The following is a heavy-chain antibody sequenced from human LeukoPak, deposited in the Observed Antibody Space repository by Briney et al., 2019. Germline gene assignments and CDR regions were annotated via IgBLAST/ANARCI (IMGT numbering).Heavy chain of an antibody. V-gene: IGHV1-2*02. CDR1: GYTFTGYY. D-gene: IGHD2-15*01. Sequence: GASVKVSCKASGYTFTGYYMHWVRQAPGQGLEWMGWINPNSGGTNYAQKFQGRVTMTRDTSISTAYMELSRLRSDDTAVYYCARDPGAYCSGGSCHPNWFDPWGQGTLVTVSS. J-gene: IGHJ5*02. CDR2: INPNSGGT. CDR3: ARDPGAYCSGGSCHPNWFDP.